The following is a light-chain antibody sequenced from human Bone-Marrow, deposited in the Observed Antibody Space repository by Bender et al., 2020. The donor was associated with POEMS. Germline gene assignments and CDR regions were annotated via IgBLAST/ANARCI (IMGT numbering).Light chain of an antibody. CDR2: YQR. CDR1: KIRSKS. V-gene: IGLV3-21*01. CDR3: QAWDTTSQAI. J-gene: IGLJ2*01. Sequence: SYVLAQPPSVSVAPGETARITCGGDKIRSKSVHWYQHKPGHAPVLVILYQRERPSGIPERFSGSKSGNTATLTISGTQTLDEADYYCQAWDTTSQAIFGGGTKLTVL.